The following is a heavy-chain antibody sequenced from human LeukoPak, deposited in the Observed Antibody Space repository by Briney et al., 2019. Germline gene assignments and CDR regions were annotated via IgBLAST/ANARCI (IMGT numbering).Heavy chain of an antibody. CDR2: INPNSGGT. Sequence: ASVKVSCKAPGYTFTGYYMRWVRQAPGQGLEWMGWINPNSGGTNYAQKFQGRVTMTRDTSISTAYMELSRLRSDDTAVYYCAREAMMATVTTNNFDYWGQGTLVTVSS. V-gene: IGHV1-2*02. CDR3: AREAMMATVTTNNFDY. J-gene: IGHJ4*02. CDR1: GYTFTGYY. D-gene: IGHD4-17*01.